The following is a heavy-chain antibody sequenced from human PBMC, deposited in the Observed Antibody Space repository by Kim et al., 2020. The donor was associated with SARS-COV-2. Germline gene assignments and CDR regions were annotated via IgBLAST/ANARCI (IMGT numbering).Heavy chain of an antibody. CDR3: ARVNVAGPDY. V-gene: IGHV4-34*01. D-gene: IGHD6-19*01. Sequence: STNYNPSLKSRVTISVDTSKNQFSLKLSSVTAADTAVYYCARVNVAGPDYWGQGTLVTVSS. CDR2: ST. J-gene: IGHJ4*02.